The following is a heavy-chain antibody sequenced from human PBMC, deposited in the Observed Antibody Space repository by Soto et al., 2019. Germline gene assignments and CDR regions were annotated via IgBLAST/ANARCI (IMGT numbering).Heavy chain of an antibody. J-gene: IGHJ6*02. Sequence: GAWVKFSCNASGGPCSSTGLHGVRQAREQRLSWIASVAIGSGYTDYAQKFHERVTISRDVTTTTSFMELSTLRSEDTAEYYCAAGVGFCSGSKCYAENNYYYGMDVWGQGTTVTVSS. CDR3: AAGVGFCSGSKCYAENNYYYGMDV. D-gene: IGHD2-15*01. V-gene: IGHV1-58*01. CDR2: VAIGSGYT. CDR1: GGPCSSTG.